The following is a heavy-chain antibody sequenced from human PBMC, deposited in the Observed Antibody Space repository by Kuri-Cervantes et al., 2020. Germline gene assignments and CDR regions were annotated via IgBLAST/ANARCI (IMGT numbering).Heavy chain of an antibody. CDR1: GFTFSSYS. D-gene: IGHD3-16*01. CDR2: ISSSSSYI. CDR3: ARDPSDTNFYDHIWGSSQEDWYFDL. Sequence: GGSLRLSCAASGFTFSSYSMNWVRQAPGKGLEWASSISSSSSYIYYADSVKGRFTISRDNSKNTLYLQMNSLRAEDTAVYYCARDPSDTNFYDHIWGSSQEDWYFDLWGRGTLVTVSS. J-gene: IGHJ2*01. V-gene: IGHV3-21*01.